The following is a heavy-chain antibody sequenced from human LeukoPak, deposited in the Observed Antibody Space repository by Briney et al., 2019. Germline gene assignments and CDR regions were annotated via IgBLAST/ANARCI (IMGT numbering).Heavy chain of an antibody. CDR1: GFTFSDYY. CDR3: AKDISSSYYYYGMDV. Sequence: PGGSLRLSCAASGFTFSDYYMSWIRQAPGKGLEWVSSISSSSSYIYYADSVKGRFTISRDNAKNALYLQLNSLRVEDTALYYCAKDISSSYYYYGMDVWGQGTTVTVSS. D-gene: IGHD6-13*01. CDR2: ISSSSSYI. J-gene: IGHJ6*02. V-gene: IGHV3-11*05.